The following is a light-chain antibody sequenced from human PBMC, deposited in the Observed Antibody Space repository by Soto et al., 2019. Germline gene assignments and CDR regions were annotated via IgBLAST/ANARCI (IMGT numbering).Light chain of an antibody. V-gene: IGKV3-20*01. J-gene: IGKJ1*01. CDR3: QQYGSSPWT. CDR2: GAS. Sequence: EIVLTQSPGTLSLSPGEGATLSCRAGQSVSSSYLAWYQQKPGQAPRLLIYGASSRATGIPDRFSGSGSGTDFTLTISRLEPEDFAVYYCQQYGSSPWTFGQGTKV. CDR1: QSVSSSY.